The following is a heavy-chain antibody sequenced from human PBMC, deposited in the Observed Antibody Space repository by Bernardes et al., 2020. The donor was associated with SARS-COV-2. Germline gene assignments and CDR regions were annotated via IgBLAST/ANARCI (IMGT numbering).Heavy chain of an antibody. CDR3: ASKGLHHHAFEI. Sequence: GGSLRLSCAASGFTFSDHYMDWVRQAPGKGLQWVGRIKNKANSYTTEYAASVKGRFTISRDDSQNSLYLQLNSLKTEDTAVYYCASKGLHHHAFEIWGQGTMVTVSS. V-gene: IGHV3-72*01. J-gene: IGHJ3*02. CDR2: IKNKANSYTT. CDR1: GFTFSDHY.